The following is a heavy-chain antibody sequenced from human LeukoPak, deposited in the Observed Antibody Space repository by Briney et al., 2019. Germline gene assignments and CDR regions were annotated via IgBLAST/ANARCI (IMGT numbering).Heavy chain of an antibody. J-gene: IGHJ4*02. CDR2: ISSSSSYI. Sequence: PGGSLRLSCAASGFTFSSYSMNWVRQAPGKGLEWVSSISSSSSYIYYADSVEGRFTISRDNAKNSLYLQMNSLRAEDTAVYYCASAGRYCSGGSCYSKGFDYWGQGTLVTVSS. CDR1: GFTFSSYS. D-gene: IGHD2-15*01. CDR3: ASAGRYCSGGSCYSKGFDY. V-gene: IGHV3-21*01.